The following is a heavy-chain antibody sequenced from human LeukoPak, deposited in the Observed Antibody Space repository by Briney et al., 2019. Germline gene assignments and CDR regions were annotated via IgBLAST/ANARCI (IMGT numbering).Heavy chain of an antibody. CDR2: IYYSGRN. V-gene: IGHV4-59*01. CDR3: ARVGSYSYAYYYYYMDV. J-gene: IGHJ6*03. CDR1: GGSISSYX. Sequence: SETXXLXXTXXGGSISSYXWSWIRQPPGKGLEWIGYIYYSGRNNYNPSLKRRVTISVEKSKKQCSLKLSSVTAADTAVYYCARVGSYSYAYYYYYMDVWGKGTTVTVSS. D-gene: IGHD5-18*01.